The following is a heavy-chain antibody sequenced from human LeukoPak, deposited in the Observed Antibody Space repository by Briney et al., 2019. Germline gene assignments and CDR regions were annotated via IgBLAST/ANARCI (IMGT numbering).Heavy chain of an antibody. J-gene: IGHJ6*03. CDR2: IDWSGDST. D-gene: IGHD2-2*01. V-gene: IGHV3-20*04. CDR3: ARAKCTSSCNFYFYYHMDV. Sequence: GGSLRLSCVASGFNFDEYGMTWVRQVPGKGLEWVSGIDWSGDSTACADSVKGRSTISRDNAKNSLFLQMNSLRAEDTAFYYCARAKCTSSCNFYFYYHMDVWGKGTTVTVSS. CDR1: GFNFDEYG.